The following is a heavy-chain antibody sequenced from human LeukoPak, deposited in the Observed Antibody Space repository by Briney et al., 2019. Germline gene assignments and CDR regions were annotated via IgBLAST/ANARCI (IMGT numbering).Heavy chain of an antibody. CDR1: GGSFSGYY. Sequence: SETLSLTCAVYGGSFSGYYWSWIRQPPGKGLEWIGEINHSGSTNYNPSLKSRVAISVDTSKNQFSLKLSSVTAADTAVYYCARGQVPYYYDSSGITWGRYYYGMDVWGQGTTVTVSS. J-gene: IGHJ6*02. V-gene: IGHV4-34*01. CDR2: INHSGST. D-gene: IGHD3-22*01. CDR3: ARGQVPYYYDSSGITWGRYYYGMDV.